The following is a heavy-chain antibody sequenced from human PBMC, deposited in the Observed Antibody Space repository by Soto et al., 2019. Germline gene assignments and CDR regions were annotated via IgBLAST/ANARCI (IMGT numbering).Heavy chain of an antibody. CDR1: GASISSGTYY. CDR3: ARGGSESYPLDYYYGMAV. V-gene: IGHV4-31*03. J-gene: IGHJ6*02. CDR2: IYYSGST. D-gene: IGHD3-10*01. Sequence: PSETLSLTCTVSGASISSGTYYWSWIRQHPRKGLEWIGYIYYSGSTYYNPSLKGRVTMSVATSKNQFSLNLSSVTAADTDVYYCARGGSESYPLDYYYGMAVWGQGTTVTVSS.